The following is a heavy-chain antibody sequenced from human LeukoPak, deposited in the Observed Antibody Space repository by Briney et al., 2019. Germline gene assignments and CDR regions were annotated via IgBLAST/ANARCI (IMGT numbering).Heavy chain of an antibody. CDR1: GYTFTGYY. J-gene: IGHJ5*02. CDR3: AREWSTTTTPNWFDP. D-gene: IGHD4-17*01. V-gene: IGHV1-2*02. Sequence: ASVKVSCKASGYTFTGYYMHWVRQAPRQGLEWMGWINPNSGGTNYAQKFQGRVTMTRDTSISTAYMELSRLRSDDTAVYYCAREWSTTTTPNWFDPWGQGTLVTVSS. CDR2: INPNSGGT.